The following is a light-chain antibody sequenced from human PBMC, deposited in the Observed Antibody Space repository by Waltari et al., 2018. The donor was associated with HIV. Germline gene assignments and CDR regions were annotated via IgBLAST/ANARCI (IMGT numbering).Light chain of an antibody. CDR2: EVT. CDR1: SSDLGAYHA. J-gene: IGLJ2*01. V-gene: IGLV2-8*01. Sequence: QSALTQPPSASGSPGQSVTISCSGTSSDLGAYHAVSWYQHHPGKAPKLMIYEVTKRPSGVPDRFSGSKSGNTASLTVSGLQAEDEGDYYCSSYGGSNNLIFGGGTKLTVL. CDR3: SSYGGSNNLI.